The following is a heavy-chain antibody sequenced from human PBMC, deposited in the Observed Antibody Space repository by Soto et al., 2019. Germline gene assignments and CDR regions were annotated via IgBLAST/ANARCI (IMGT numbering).Heavy chain of an antibody. CDR2: IIPIFGTA. D-gene: IGHD3-10*01. CDR1: GGTFSSYA. CDR3: ARGPLLWFGELLTFRPADY. V-gene: IGHV1-69*13. J-gene: IGHJ4*02. Sequence: SVKVSCKASGGTFSSYAISWVRQAPGQGLEWMGGIIPIFGTANYAQKFQGRVTITADESTSTAYMELSSLRAEDTAVYYCARGPLLWFGELLTFRPADYWGQGTLVTVSS.